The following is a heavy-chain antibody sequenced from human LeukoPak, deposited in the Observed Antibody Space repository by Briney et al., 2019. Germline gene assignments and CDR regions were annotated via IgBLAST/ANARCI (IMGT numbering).Heavy chain of an antibody. CDR1: GFTFSNAW. CDR2: IKSKTDGGTT. Sequence: GGSLRLSCAASGFTFSNAWTSWVRQAPGKGLEWVGRIKSKTDGGTTDYAAPVKGRFTISRDDSKNTLYLQMNSLKTEDTAVYYCTTDRGDYGFDYWGQGTLVTVSS. D-gene: IGHD4-17*01. J-gene: IGHJ4*02. CDR3: TTDRGDYGFDY. V-gene: IGHV3-15*01.